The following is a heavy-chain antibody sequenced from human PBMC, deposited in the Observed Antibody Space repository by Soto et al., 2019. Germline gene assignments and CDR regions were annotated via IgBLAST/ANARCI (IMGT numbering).Heavy chain of an antibody. CDR2: TANKRSRYTT. CDR1: GFTSSDHY. CDR3: ARAGFGHGLDV. J-gene: IGHJ6*02. Sequence: EVELVESGGGLVQAGGSLRVSCGVSGFTSSDHYMDWVRQAPGKGLEWVGRTANKRSRYTTEYAASVKGRVNISRDDSHNSVYLQMNSLKIEYTAVYYCARAGFGHGLDVWGQGTMVTVSS. V-gene: IGHV3-72*01. D-gene: IGHD3-16*01.